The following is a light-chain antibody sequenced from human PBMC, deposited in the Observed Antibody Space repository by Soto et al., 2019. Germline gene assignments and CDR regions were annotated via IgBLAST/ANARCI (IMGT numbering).Light chain of an antibody. Sequence: EIVLTQSPGTLSLSPGERATLSCRASQSVSSSYLAWYQQNPGQAPRLLIYGASSRATGIPDRFSGSGSGTDFTLTISRLEPEDFAVYYCQQYWTFGQGTKVEIK. CDR2: GAS. CDR1: QSVSSSY. J-gene: IGKJ1*01. V-gene: IGKV3-20*01. CDR3: QQYWT.